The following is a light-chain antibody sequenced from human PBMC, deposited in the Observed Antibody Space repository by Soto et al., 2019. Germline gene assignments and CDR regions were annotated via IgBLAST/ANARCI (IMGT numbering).Light chain of an antibody. CDR3: SSYTTSGTYV. Sequence: QSALTQPASVSVSPGQSITISCTGTSSDIGGFNYVSWYQQHPGKAPKLMIYDVSNRPSGVSDRFSASKSGNTASLTISGLQAEDESDYYCSSYTTSGTYVFGTGTKLTVL. CDR2: DVS. J-gene: IGLJ1*01. CDR1: SSDIGGFNY. V-gene: IGLV2-14*03.